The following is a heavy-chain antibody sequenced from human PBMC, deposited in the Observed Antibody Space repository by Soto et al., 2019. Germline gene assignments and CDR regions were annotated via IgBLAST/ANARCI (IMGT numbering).Heavy chain of an antibody. V-gene: IGHV1-24*01. J-gene: IGHJ6*02. CDR1: GYTLTELS. CDR2: FDPEDGET. CDR3: ATRGNTRSYYYYYGMDV. D-gene: IGHD2-2*02. Sequence: ASVKVSCKVSGYTLTELSMHWVRQAPGKGLEWMGGFDPEDGETIYAQKFQGRVTMTEDTSTDTACMELSSLRSEDTAVYYCATRGNTRSYYYYYGMDVWGQGTTVTVSS.